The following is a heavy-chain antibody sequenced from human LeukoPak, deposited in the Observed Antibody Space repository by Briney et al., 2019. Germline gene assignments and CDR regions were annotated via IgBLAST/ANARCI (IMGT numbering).Heavy chain of an antibody. CDR3: ARAARGFFVDRTYYFDY. D-gene: IGHD3-3*01. J-gene: IGHJ4*02. CDR1: GFTFSSYW. CDR2: INSDETIS. V-gene: IGHV3-74*01. Sequence: GGSLRLSCAASGFTFSSYWMHWVRHVPNQGLMWVSRINSDETISEYVDSVNGRFTISRDNAKNSLYLQMNSLRAEDTAVYYCARAARGFFVDRTYYFDYWGQGTLVTVSS.